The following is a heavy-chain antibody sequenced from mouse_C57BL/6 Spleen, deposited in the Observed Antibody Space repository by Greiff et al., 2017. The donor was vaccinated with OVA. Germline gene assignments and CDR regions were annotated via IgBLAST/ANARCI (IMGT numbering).Heavy chain of an antibody. CDR3: ARDAFGDYAMDY. V-gene: IGHV7-1*01. CDR1: GFTFSDFY. CDR2: SRNKANDYTT. J-gene: IGHJ4*01. Sequence: EVMLVESGGGLVQSGRSLRLSCATSGFTFSDFYMEWVRQAPGKGLEWIAASRNKANDYTTEYSASVKGRFIVSRDTSQSILYLQMNALRAEDTAIYYCARDAFGDYAMDYWGQGTSVTVSS.